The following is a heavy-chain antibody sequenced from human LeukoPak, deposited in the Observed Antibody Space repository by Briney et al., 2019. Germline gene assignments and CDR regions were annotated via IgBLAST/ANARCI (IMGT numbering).Heavy chain of an antibody. CDR1: GGSISSSSYY. D-gene: IGHD2-15*01. V-gene: IGHV4-39*01. Sequence: SETLSLTCTVSGGSISSSSYYWGWIRQPPGKGLEWIGSIYYSGSTYYNPSLKSRVTISVDTSKNQFSLKLSSVTAADTAVYYCARRRPQLYCSGGSCYGPYYYYYYMDVWGKGTTVTISS. J-gene: IGHJ6*03. CDR3: ARRRPQLYCSGGSCYGPYYYYYYMDV. CDR2: IYYSGST.